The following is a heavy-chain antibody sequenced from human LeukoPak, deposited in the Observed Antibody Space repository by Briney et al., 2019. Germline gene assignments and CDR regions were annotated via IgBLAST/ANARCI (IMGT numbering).Heavy chain of an antibody. CDR1: RFTFRNYG. V-gene: IGHV3-33*01. Sequence: HPGGSLRLSCAASRFTFRNYGMHWVRQAPGKGLEWVAVIWYDGSEKYYVDSVKGRFTVSRGNSKTTVYLQMNSLRVEDTAVYYCARDRGWPAVHFDLWGQGTLVTVSS. D-gene: IGHD2-15*01. CDR2: IWYDGSEK. J-gene: IGHJ4*02. CDR3: ARDRGWPAVHFDL.